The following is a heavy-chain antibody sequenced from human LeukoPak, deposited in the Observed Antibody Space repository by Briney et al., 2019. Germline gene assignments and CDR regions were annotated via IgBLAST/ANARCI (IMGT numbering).Heavy chain of an antibody. CDR3: ARCNGDYGCYYFDY. Sequence: GESLKISCKGSGYSFTGYWISWVRQMSGKGLEWMGRTDPSDSYTNYSPSFQGHVTISADKSISTAYLQWSSLKASDTAMYYCARCNGDYGCYYFDYWGQGTLVTVSS. CDR1: GYSFTGYW. D-gene: IGHD4-17*01. J-gene: IGHJ4*02. V-gene: IGHV5-10-1*01. CDR2: TDPSDSYT.